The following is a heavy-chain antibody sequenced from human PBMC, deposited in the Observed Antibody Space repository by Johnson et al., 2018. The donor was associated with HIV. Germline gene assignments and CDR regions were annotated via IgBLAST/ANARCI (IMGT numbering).Heavy chain of an antibody. J-gene: IGHJ3*01. D-gene: IGHD3-22*01. CDR2: ISNSGGDT. V-gene: IGHV3-23*04. CDR3: AKVGGNYFGDAFDV. Sequence: VQLVESGGGVVQPGRSLRLSCAASGFTFSSYAMSWVRQAPGKGLEWVSTISNSGGDTYYADSVKGRFTISRDNSNNTLYLQMNGLRADDTAVYYCAKVGGNYFGDAFDVWGQGTMVTVSS. CDR1: GFTFSSYA.